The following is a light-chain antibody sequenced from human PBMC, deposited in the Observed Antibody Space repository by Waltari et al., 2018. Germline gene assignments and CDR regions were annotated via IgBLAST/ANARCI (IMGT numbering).Light chain of an antibody. CDR3: AAWDNSLGRWV. Sequence: QSVLTQPPSASGTPGQRVTISCSGISSNIGNNYVFWYQQLPGKAPKLLIYRNDQRPSGVPDRFSACKYGTSASLAIGGLRSEDEAIDHCAAWDNSLGRWVFGEGTKLTVL. V-gene: IGLV1-47*01. CDR2: RND. CDR1: SSNIGNNY. J-gene: IGLJ3*02.